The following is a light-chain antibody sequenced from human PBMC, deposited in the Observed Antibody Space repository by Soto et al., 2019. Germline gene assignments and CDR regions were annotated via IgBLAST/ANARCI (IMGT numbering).Light chain of an antibody. J-gene: IGKJ5*01. CDR3: QQSSSSPIN. CDR2: DAS. V-gene: IGKV3-20*01. Sequence: IVLTQSPGTLSLSPGERATLSCRASQSVSSSSLAWYQQKRGQAPRLLIHDASSRATGIPDRFSGSGSGTDFTLTISRLEAEDFAVYYCQQSSSSPINFGQGTRLEIK. CDR1: QSVSSSS.